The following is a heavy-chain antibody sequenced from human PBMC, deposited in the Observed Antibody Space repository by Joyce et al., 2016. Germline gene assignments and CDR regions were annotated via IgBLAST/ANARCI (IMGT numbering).Heavy chain of an antibody. V-gene: IGHV5-51*01. J-gene: IGHJ3*02. CDR3: ARRVVKNGDTFDI. CDR2: IYPGDSET. Sequence: EVQLVQSGAEVKKPRESLKISCEGSGYSFTSYWIGWVRQMPGKGLEWRGIIYPGDSETRYSPSFQGQVTISADKSISTAYLQWSSLKASDTAMYYCARRVVKNGDTFDIWGQGTMVTVSS. CDR1: GYSFTSYW. D-gene: IGHD3-3*01.